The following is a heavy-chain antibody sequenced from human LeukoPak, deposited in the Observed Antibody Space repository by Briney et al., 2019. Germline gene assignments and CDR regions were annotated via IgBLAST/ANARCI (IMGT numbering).Heavy chain of an antibody. J-gene: IGHJ4*02. D-gene: IGHD4/OR15-4a*01. CDR3: ARESTYGDLDY. V-gene: IGHV1-18*01. CDR1: GYTFTSYG. CDR2: ISAGNGKT. Sequence: PSVNLSCKASGYTFTSYGISWVRQAPGQGLEWMGRISAGNGKTNYAQSLQSRVTMTTDTSTKTAYMELRNLRSDDTAVYFCARESTYGDLDYWGQGTLVTVSS.